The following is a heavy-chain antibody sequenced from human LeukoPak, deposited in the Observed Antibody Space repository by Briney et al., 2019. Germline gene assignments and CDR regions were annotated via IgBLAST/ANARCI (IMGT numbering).Heavy chain of an antibody. CDR2: ISTSSSYI. J-gene: IGHJ6*03. CDR3: ARGVLGEITMDV. Sequence: GGSLRLSCAASGFTFGSYSMTWVRQAPGQGLEWVSSISTSSSYIYYADSVKGRFPISRDNAKNSLYLQMNSLRAEDTAVYYCARGVLGEITMDVWGKGTTVTV. D-gene: IGHD3-10*01. V-gene: IGHV3-21*01. CDR1: GFTFGSYS.